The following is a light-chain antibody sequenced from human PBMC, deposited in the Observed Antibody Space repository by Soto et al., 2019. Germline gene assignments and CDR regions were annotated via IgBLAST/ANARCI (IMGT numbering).Light chain of an antibody. CDR1: SSDVGSYNL. J-gene: IGLJ3*02. CDR3: CSYAGSSTFWM. Sequence: QPASVSGSPGQSITISCTGTSSDVGSYNLVSWYQQHPGKAPKLMIYEVSKRPSGVSNRFSGSKSGNTASLTISGLQAEDEADYYCCSYAGSSTFWMFGGGTKVTVL. V-gene: IGLV2-23*02. CDR2: EVS.